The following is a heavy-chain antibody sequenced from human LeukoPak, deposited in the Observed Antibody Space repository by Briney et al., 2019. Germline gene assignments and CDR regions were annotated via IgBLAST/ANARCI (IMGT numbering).Heavy chain of an antibody. D-gene: IGHD3-22*01. J-gene: IGHJ3*02. CDR3: ATEIVVVPLDAFDI. V-gene: IGHV1-24*01. CDR1: GCTFSSYA. Sequence: ASVKVSCKASGCTFSSYAISWVRQAPGKGLEWMGGFDPEDGETIYAQKFQGRVTMTEDTSTDTAYMELSSLRSEDTAVYYCATEIVVVPLDAFDIWGQGTMVTVSS. CDR2: FDPEDGET.